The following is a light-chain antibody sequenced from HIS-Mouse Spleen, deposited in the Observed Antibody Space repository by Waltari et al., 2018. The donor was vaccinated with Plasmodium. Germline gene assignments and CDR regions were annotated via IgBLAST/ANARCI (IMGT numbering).Light chain of an antibody. V-gene: IGLV2-8*01. Sequence: QSALTQPPSASGSPGQSVTISCTGTSSDVGGYNYVSWYQQHPGKAPKRMIYEVSKRPSAVPDPVSGSKSGNTASLTVSGLQAEDEADYYCSSYAGSNNLVFGGGTKLTVL. CDR1: SSDVGGYNY. J-gene: IGLJ2*01. CDR3: SSYAGSNNLV. CDR2: EVS.